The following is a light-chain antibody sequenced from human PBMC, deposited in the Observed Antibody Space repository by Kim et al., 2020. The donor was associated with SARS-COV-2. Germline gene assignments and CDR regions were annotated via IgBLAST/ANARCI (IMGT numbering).Light chain of an antibody. CDR3: QQYGSSPYT. CDR1: QSVSSNY. CDR2: GAS. V-gene: IGKV3-20*01. Sequence: LPPGERATLSCRASQSVSSNYLAWYQQKPGQAPRLLISGASSRATDIPDRFSGSGSGTDFTLTISRLEPEDFAVYYCQQYGSSPYTFGQGTKLEI. J-gene: IGKJ2*01.